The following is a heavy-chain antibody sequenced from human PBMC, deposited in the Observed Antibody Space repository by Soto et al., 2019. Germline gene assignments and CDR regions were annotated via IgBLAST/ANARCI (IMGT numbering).Heavy chain of an antibody. CDR3: ARVVWSGYYTSRVRYLDY. CDR2: IYYSGST. Sequence: SETLSLTCTVSGGSISSYYWSWIRQPPGKGLEWIGYIYYSGSTNYNPSLKSRVTISVDTSKNQFSLKLSSVTAADTAVYYCARVVWSGYYTSRVRYLDYWGQGTLVTVSS. CDR1: GGSISSYY. J-gene: IGHJ4*02. V-gene: IGHV4-59*01. D-gene: IGHD3-3*01.